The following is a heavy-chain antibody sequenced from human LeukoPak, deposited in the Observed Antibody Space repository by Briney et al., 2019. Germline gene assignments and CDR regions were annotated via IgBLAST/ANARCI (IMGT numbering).Heavy chain of an antibody. CDR1: GYTFTSYG. J-gene: IGHJ6*02. V-gene: IGHV1-18*01. CDR3: ARDGYCSSTSCYGYYYYYGMDV. Sequence: ASVKVSCKASGYTFTSYGISWVRQAPGQGLEWTGWISAYNGNTNYAQKLQGRVTMTTDTSTSTAYMELRSLRSDDTAVYYCARDGYCSSTSCYGYYYYYGMDVWGQGTTVTVSS. D-gene: IGHD2-2*03. CDR2: ISAYNGNT.